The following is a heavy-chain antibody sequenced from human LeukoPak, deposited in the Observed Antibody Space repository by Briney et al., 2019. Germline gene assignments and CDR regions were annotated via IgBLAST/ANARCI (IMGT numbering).Heavy chain of an antibody. CDR1: GFTFSNYA. CDR2: IKQDGSEK. D-gene: IGHD2-15*01. J-gene: IGHJ6*03. CDR3: ARAGRKSRGVDIVRKKETGYYYYMDV. V-gene: IGHV3-7*01. Sequence: PGGSLRLSCAASGFTFSNYAMAWVRQAPGKGLEWVANIKQDGSEKYYVDSVKGRFTISRDNAKNSLYLQMNSLRAEDTAVYYCARAGRKSRGVDIVRKKETGYYYYMDVWGKGTTVTVSS.